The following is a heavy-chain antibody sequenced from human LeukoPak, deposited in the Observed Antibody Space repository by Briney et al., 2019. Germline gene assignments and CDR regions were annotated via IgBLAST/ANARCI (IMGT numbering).Heavy chain of an antibody. CDR3: ARGGGSGSRLLDY. Sequence: SETLSLTCTVSGGSLSSYYWSWLRQPAGKGLEWIGRIYTSGSTNYNPSLKSRVTMSVDTSKNQFSLKLSSVTAADTAVYYCARGGGSGSRLLDYWGQGTLVTVSS. CDR2: IYTSGST. J-gene: IGHJ4*02. V-gene: IGHV4-4*07. D-gene: IGHD6-19*01. CDR1: GGSLSSYY.